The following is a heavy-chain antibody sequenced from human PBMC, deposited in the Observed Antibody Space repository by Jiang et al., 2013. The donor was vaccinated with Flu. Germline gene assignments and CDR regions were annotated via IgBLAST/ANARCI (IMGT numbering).Heavy chain of an antibody. V-gene: IGHV4-31*03. CDR1: GGSISSGGYY. Sequence: TLSLTCTVSGGSISSGGYYWSWIRQHPGKGLEWIGYIYYSGSTYYNPSLKSRVTISVDTSKNQFSLKLSSVTAADTAVYYCARERRYCSSTSCYTGVDYYYYGMDVWGQGTTVTVSS. J-gene: IGHJ6*02. D-gene: IGHD2-2*02. CDR2: IYYSGST. CDR3: ARERRYCSSTSCYTGVDYYYYGMDV.